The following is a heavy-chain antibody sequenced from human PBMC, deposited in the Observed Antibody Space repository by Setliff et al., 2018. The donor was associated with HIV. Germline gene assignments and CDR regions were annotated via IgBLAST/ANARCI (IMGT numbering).Heavy chain of an antibody. J-gene: IGHJ2*01. D-gene: IGHD4-17*01. CDR1: GFTFNSAW. CDR2: IKHQDVGGTA. V-gene: IGHV3-15*01. CDR3: TRDAEPYGDYGNLKYFDL. Sequence: GGSLRLSCAASGFTFNSAWMTWVRQAPGKGLEWVGHIKHQDVGGTAEYAAPVKGRFTTSRDDSKNTVYLQMNSLKTEDTAVYYCTRDAEPYGDYGNLKYFDLWGRGTLVTVSS.